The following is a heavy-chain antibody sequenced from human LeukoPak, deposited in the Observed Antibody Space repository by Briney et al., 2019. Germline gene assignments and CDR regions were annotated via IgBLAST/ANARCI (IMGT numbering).Heavy chain of an antibody. V-gene: IGHV4-59*01. CDR3: ARVEGDGYSYYFDY. D-gene: IGHD5-24*01. CDR1: GGSISSYY. Sequence: SETLSLTCTVSGGSISSYYWSWIRQPPGKGLEWIGYIYYSGSTNYNPSLKSRVTISVDTSKNQFSLKLSSVTAADTAVYYCARVEGDGYSYYFDYWGQGTLVTVSS. J-gene: IGHJ4*02. CDR2: IYYSGST.